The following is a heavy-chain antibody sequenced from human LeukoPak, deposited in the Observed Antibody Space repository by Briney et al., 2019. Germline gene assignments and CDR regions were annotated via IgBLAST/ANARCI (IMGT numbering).Heavy chain of an antibody. CDR2: IYPGDSDT. Sequence: HGESLKISCKGFGYGFTIYWIAWVRQMPGKGLEWMGIIYPGDSDTRYSSSFQGQVTISADKSISTAYLQWSSLRASDTAMYYCARSIGYCGGSSCYCAFDIWGQGTMVTVSS. V-gene: IGHV5-51*01. CDR1: GYGFTIYW. J-gene: IGHJ3*02. D-gene: IGHD2-2*01. CDR3: ARSIGYCGGSSCYCAFDI.